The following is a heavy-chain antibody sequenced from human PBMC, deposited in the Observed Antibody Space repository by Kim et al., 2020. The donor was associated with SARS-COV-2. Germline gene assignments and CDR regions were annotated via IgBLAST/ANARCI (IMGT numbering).Heavy chain of an antibody. J-gene: IGHJ4*02. D-gene: IGHD4-17*01. CDR2: IYHSGST. Sequence: SETLSLTCAVSGGSISSGGYSWSWIRQPPVKGLEWIGYIYHSGSTYYNPSLKSRVTISVDRSKNQFSLKLSSVTAADTAVYYCASGWATVVPGYWGQGTLVTVSS. V-gene: IGHV4-30-2*01. CDR3: ASGWATVVPGY. CDR1: GGSISSGGYS.